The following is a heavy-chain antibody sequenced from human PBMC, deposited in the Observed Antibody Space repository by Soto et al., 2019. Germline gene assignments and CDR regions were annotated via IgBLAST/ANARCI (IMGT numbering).Heavy chain of an antibody. V-gene: IGHV1-24*01. CDR2: FDPEDGET. CDR1: GYTLTELS. D-gene: IGHD3-9*01. CDR3: ATRKADYYDILTGPNPYYYYGMDV. Sequence: GASVKVSCKVSGYTLTELSMHWVRQAPGKGLEWMGGFDPEDGETIYAQKFQGRVTMTEDTSTDTAYMELSSLRSEDTAVYYCATRKADYYDILTGPNPYYYYGMDVWGQGTTVTVSS. J-gene: IGHJ6*02.